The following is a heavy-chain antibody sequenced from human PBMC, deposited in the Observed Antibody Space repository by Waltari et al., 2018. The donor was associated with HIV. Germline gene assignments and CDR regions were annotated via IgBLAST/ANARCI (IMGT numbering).Heavy chain of an antibody. CDR1: GGSFSGYY. Sequence: QVQLQQWGAGLLKPSETLSLTCAVYGGSFSGYYWSWIRQPPGKGLEWIGEINHSGSTNYNPSLKSRVTISVDTSKNQFSLKLSSVTAADTAVYYCARVHDSSSWYAHYWGQGTLVTVSS. D-gene: IGHD6-13*01. J-gene: IGHJ4*02. CDR2: INHSGST. V-gene: IGHV4-34*01. CDR3: ARVHDSSSWYAHY.